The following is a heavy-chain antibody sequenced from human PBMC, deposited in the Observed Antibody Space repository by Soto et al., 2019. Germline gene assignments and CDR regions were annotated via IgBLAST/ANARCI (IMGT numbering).Heavy chain of an antibody. CDR2: ISGSGGST. Sequence: DVQLVESGGGLVQPGGSLRLSCEASGFTFSSYALSWVRQAPGKGLEWVSPISGSGGSTYYADSVKGRFTISRDNSKNTLYLQMNSLRAEDTAVYYCAKVSMVRGVPNYYYYGMDVWGQGTTVTVSS. J-gene: IGHJ6*02. CDR3: AKVSMVRGVPNYYYYGMDV. CDR1: GFTFSSYA. V-gene: IGHV3-23*04. D-gene: IGHD3-10*01.